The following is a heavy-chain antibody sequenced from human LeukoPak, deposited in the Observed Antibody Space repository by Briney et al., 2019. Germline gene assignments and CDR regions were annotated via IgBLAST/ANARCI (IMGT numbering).Heavy chain of an antibody. Sequence: SETLSLTCTVSGGSISSYYWTWIRQPPGKGLEWLGYIYYSGSTNYNPSLKSRVTISLDTSKNQFSLRLTSVTAADTAVYYCARTRGSGYYAFDYWGQGTLVTVSS. V-gene: IGHV4-59*01. J-gene: IGHJ4*02. CDR2: IYYSGST. CDR1: GGSISSYY. CDR3: ARTRGSGYYAFDY. D-gene: IGHD3-3*01.